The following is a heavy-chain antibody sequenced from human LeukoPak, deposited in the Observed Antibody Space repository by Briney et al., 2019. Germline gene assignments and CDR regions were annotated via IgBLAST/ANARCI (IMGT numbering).Heavy chain of an antibody. Sequence: GGSLRLSCTATGFTVSTNYMNWVRQAPGKGLEWVSVIYTGGSTYYADSVKGRFNISRDDSKNTVYLQMNSLRPEDTAVYYCARAEVLSFFDSWGQGTLVTVSS. CDR1: GFTVSTNY. CDR3: ARAEVLSFFDS. V-gene: IGHV3-66*02. D-gene: IGHD4/OR15-4a*01. CDR2: IYTGGST. J-gene: IGHJ4*02.